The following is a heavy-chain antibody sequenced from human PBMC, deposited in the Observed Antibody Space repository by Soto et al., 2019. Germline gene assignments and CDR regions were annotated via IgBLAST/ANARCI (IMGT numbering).Heavy chain of an antibody. D-gene: IGHD6-13*01. Sequence: QVQLVQSGAEVTKPGYSVKVSCKASGGTFSTYGINWVRQAPGQGLEWMGGIIPIFDTTNYAEKFQGKFTITEDESTSTVYMELSSLRSEDTAVYYCARDEAAAATSCMDVWGQGTTVTVSS. CDR1: GGTFSTYG. CDR2: IIPIFDTT. CDR3: ARDEAAAATSCMDV. V-gene: IGHV1-69*01. J-gene: IGHJ6*02.